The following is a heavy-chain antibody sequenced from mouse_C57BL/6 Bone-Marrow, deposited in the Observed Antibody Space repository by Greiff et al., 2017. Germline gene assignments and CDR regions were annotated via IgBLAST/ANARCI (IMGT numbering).Heavy chain of an antibody. CDR2: IYPGSGNT. CDR1: GYTFTDYY. Sequence: VQLQQSGAELVRPGASVKLSCKASGYTFTDYYINWVKQRPGQGLEWIARIYPGSGNTYYNEKFKGKATLTAAKSSSTAYMQRSSLTSEDSAVYFCARRGDSSGSYYFDYWGQGTTLTVSS. D-gene: IGHD3-2*02. J-gene: IGHJ2*01. V-gene: IGHV1-76*01. CDR3: ARRGDSSGSYYFDY.